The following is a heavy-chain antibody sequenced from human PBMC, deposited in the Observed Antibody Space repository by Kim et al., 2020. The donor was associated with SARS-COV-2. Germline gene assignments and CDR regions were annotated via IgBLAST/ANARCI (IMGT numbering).Heavy chain of an antibody. D-gene: IGHD6-13*01. J-gene: IGHJ4*02. V-gene: IGHV3-21*01. CDR1: GFTLSAHR. Sequence: GGSLRLSCGASGFTLSAHRINWVRQAPGKGLEWVSYISTNSTFKYYADSVQGRFAISRDDAKNSVFLQMNSLRAEDTAVYYCATVRSSWPYYSEFWGRGARVTVSS. CDR3: ATVRSSWPYYSEF. CDR2: ISTNSTFK.